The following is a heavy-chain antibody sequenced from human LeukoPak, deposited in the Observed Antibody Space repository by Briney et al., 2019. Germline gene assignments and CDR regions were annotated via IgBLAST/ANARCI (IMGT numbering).Heavy chain of an antibody. CDR2: TIPIFGTA. D-gene: IGHD6-13*01. J-gene: IGHJ4*02. CDR1: GGTFSGYA. V-gene: IGHV1-69*13. Sequence: SVKVSCKASGGTFSGYAISWVRQAPGQGLEWMGGTIPIFGTANYAQKFQGRVTITADESTSTAYMELSSLRSEDTAVYYCARYSSSWRTYFDYWGQGTLVTVSS. CDR3: ARYSSSWRTYFDY.